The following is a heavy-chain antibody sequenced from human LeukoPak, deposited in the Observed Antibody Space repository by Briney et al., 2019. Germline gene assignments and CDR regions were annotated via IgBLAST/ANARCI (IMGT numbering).Heavy chain of an antibody. J-gene: IGHJ3*02. CDR3: AKDDSGSYYQTDAFDI. Sequence: GGSLRLSCAASGFTFSSYGMHWVRQAPGKGLEWVGVIWYDGSNKYYADSVKGRFTISRDNSKNTLYLQMNSLRAEDTAVYYCAKDDSGSYYQTDAFDIWGQGTMVTVSS. CDR1: GFTFSSYG. CDR2: IWYDGSNK. V-gene: IGHV3-33*06. D-gene: IGHD1-26*01.